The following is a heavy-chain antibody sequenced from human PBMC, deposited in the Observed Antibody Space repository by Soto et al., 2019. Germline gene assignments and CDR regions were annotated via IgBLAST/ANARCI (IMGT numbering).Heavy chain of an antibody. D-gene: IGHD2-2*01. J-gene: IGHJ4*01. V-gene: IGHV3-21*01. CDR3: AREDSIIIPAASDF. CDR1: GFAFNNYG. Sequence: PGGSLRLSCTVSGFAFNNYGINWVRQAPGKGLEWVSSISKSDYTYYSDSVKGRFTISRDNAKNSVSLQMNTLRVEDTAVYYCAREDSIIIPAASDFWGHGTLVTVSS. CDR2: ISKSDYT.